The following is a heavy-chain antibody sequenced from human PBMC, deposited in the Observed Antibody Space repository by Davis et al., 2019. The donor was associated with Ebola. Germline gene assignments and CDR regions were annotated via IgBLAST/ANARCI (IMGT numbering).Heavy chain of an antibody. J-gene: IGHJ2*01. Sequence: GGSLRLSCAASGFTFNNYGIHWVRQAPGKGLEWVALKSFDGRNKYYADSVKGRFTISGDNSKNTLYLQMDSLRVEDTAVYYCAKDLGRYDFWSGYPPNFDLWGRGTLVTVSS. D-gene: IGHD3-3*01. CDR1: GFTFNNYG. V-gene: IGHV3-30*18. CDR3: AKDLGRYDFWSGYPPNFDL. CDR2: KSFDGRNK.